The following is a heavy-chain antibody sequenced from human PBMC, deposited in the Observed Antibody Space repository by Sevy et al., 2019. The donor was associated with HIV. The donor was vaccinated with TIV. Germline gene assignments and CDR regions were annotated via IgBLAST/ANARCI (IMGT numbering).Heavy chain of an antibody. Sequence: GGSLRLSCAASGFTFSDYAMTWVRQAPGKGLDWVSGISGSGDSTFYADSVKGRFIISRDNSKNTLSLQMNSLRAEETAIYYCAKDVDGWFDPWGQGTLVTVSS. CDR2: ISGSGDST. CDR1: GFTFSDYA. V-gene: IGHV3-23*01. CDR3: AKDVDGWFDP. J-gene: IGHJ5*02.